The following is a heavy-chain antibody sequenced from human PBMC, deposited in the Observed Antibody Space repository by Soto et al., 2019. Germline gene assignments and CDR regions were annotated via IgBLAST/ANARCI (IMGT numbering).Heavy chain of an antibody. J-gene: IGHJ3*02. Sequence: PSETLSLTCTVSGGSISSYYWSWIRQPPGKGLEWIGYIYYSGSTNYNPSLKSRVTISVDTSKNQFSLKLSSVTAADTAVYYCARLVGATSAVDAFDIWGQGTMVTVSS. CDR1: GGSISSYY. V-gene: IGHV4-59*01. D-gene: IGHD1-26*01. CDR3: ARLVGATSAVDAFDI. CDR2: IYYSGST.